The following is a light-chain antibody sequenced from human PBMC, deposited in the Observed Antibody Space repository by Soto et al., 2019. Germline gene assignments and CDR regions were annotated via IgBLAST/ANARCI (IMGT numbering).Light chain of an antibody. Sequence: QSALTQPDSVSGSPGQSITISCTGTSSDVGGYNYVSWYQQHPGKAPKLMIYDVSNRPSGVSNRFSGSKSGNTASLTISGLQAEDEADYYCSSYTRSSTLEVFGGGTKLTVL. CDR3: SSYTRSSTLEV. V-gene: IGLV2-14*01. CDR1: SSDVGGYNY. J-gene: IGLJ2*01. CDR2: DVS.